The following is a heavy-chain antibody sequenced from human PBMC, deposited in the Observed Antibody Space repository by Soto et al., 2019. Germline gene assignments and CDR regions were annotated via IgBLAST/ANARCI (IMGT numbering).Heavy chain of an antibody. CDR3: ARHHGGGPYYFDY. Sequence: SETLSLTCTVSGGSISSSSYYWGWIRQPPGKGLEWIGSVYYSGSTYYNPSLKSRVTISVDTSKNQFSLKLSSVTAADTAVYYCARHHGGGPYYFDYWGQGTLVTVSS. V-gene: IGHV4-39*01. D-gene: IGHD6-25*01. J-gene: IGHJ4*02. CDR2: VYYSGST. CDR1: GGSISSSSYY.